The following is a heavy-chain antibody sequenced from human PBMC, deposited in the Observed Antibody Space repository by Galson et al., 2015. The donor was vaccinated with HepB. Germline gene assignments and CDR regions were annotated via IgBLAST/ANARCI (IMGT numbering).Heavy chain of an antibody. D-gene: IGHD1-26*01. Sequence: PALVKPTQTLTLTCTFSGFSLNTTGVGVGWIRQPPGKALEWLAVIYWDDDKRYSPSLESRLTITKDTSRNQVVLTTTNMDPVDTATYYCAHRGFVGLLASCFDYWGQGALVTVSS. V-gene: IGHV2-5*02. J-gene: IGHJ4*02. CDR3: AHRGFVGLLASCFDY. CDR2: IYWDDDK. CDR1: GFSLNTTGVG.